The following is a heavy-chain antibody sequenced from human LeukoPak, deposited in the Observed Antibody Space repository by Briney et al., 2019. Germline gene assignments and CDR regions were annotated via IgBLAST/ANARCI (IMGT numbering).Heavy chain of an antibody. CDR3: AKEGVIDGGHSVSLYYFDY. Sequence: GGSLRLSCAASGFTFSSYAVSWVRQAPGKGLEWVSAISGGGASTYYADSVKGRFTISRDNSKNTLYVQMNSLRAEDTGVYYCAKEGVIDGGHSVSLYYFDYWGQGTLVTVSS. D-gene: IGHD4-23*01. CDR2: ISGGGAST. J-gene: IGHJ4*02. V-gene: IGHV3-23*01. CDR1: GFTFSSYA.